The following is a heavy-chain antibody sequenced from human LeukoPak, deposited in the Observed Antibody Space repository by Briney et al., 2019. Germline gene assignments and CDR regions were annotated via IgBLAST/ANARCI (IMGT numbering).Heavy chain of an antibody. CDR3: ARARTYSDDYGDY. J-gene: IGHJ4*02. D-gene: IGHD2-21*01. CDR1: GFTFSSYS. V-gene: IGHV3-21*01. CDR2: ISSSSSYI. Sequence: GGSLRLSCAASGFTFSSYSMNWVRQAPGKGLEWVSSISSSSSYIYYADSVKGRFTISRDNAKNSLYLQMNSLRAEDTAVYYCARARTYSDDYGDYWGQGTLVTVSS.